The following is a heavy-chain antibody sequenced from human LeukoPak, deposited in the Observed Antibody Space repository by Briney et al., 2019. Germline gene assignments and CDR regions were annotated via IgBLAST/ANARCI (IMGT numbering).Heavy chain of an antibody. CDR1: GGSFSGYY. Sequence: KPSETLSLTCAVYGGSFSGYYWSWIRQPPGKGLEWIGEINHSGSTNYNPSLKSRVTISVDTSKNQFSLKLSSVTAADTAVYYCARESIGCSSTSCSRPPFDYWGHGTLVTVSS. CDR2: INHSGST. V-gene: IGHV4-34*01. D-gene: IGHD2-2*01. CDR3: ARESIGCSSTSCSRPPFDY. J-gene: IGHJ4*01.